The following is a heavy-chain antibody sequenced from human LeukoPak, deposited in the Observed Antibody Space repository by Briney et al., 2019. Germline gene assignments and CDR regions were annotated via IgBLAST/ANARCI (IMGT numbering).Heavy chain of an antibody. V-gene: IGHV1-18*01. Sequence: ASVKVFCKTSGYVFNSFGITWLRQAPGQGLEWMGWVSAYKGYTSHAQKFQDRVIMTTDTSTTTAYMELRNLKSDDTAVYYCAREAVSFVAVANDGYFDFWGQGSLVIVSS. D-gene: IGHD6-19*01. CDR3: AREAVSFVAVANDGYFDF. J-gene: IGHJ4*02. CDR2: VSAYKGYT. CDR1: GYVFNSFG.